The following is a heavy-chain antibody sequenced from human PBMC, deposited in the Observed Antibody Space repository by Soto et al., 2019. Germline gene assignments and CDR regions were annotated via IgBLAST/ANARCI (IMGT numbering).Heavy chain of an antibody. CDR1: GGTFSSYA. D-gene: IGHD2-2*01. CDR2: IVPIFGTA. CDR3: ARLYCSSTSCYLDY. Sequence: SVKVSCKVSGGTFSSYAISWVRQAPGQGLEWMGGIVPIFGTANYAQKFQGRVTITADESTSTAYMELSSLRSEDTAVYYCARLYCSSTSCYLDYWGQGTLVTVSS. J-gene: IGHJ4*02. V-gene: IGHV1-69*13.